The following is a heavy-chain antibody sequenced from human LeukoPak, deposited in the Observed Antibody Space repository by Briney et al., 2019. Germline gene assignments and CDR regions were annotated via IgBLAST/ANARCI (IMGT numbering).Heavy chain of an antibody. V-gene: IGHV3-15*01. CDR1: GFTFNYAW. CDR3: TTAPSGYAYMNGWHLDY. J-gene: IGHJ4*02. Sequence: GGSLRLSCAASGFTFNYAWMSWVRQAPGKGLEWVGRIKSKTDGETTDYAAPVKGKFTISRDDSKNTLYLQMNSLKAEDTALYYCTTAPSGYAYMNGWHLDYWGQGALVTVSS. D-gene: IGHD5-18*01. CDR2: IKSKTDGETT.